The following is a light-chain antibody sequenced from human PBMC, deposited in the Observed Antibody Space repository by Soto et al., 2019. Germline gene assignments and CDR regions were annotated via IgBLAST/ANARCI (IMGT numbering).Light chain of an antibody. CDR3: ISYTSSSTLRGV. CDR1: SSDVGGYNY. V-gene: IGLV2-14*01. Sequence: QSVLTQPASVSGSPGQSITISCTGTSSDVGGYNYVSWYQQHPGKAPKLMIYDVSNRPSGVSNRFSGSKSGNTASLTISGLKAEDEADYYCISYTSSSTLRGVFGGGTKLTVL. J-gene: IGLJ2*01. CDR2: DVS.